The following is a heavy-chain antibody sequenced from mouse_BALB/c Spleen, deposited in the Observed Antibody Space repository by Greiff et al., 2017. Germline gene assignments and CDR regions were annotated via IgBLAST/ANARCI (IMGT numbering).Heavy chain of an antibody. V-gene: IGHV1-31*01. CDR2: INPYNGAT. CDR1: GYSFTGYY. D-gene: IGHD2-3*01. J-gene: IGHJ2*01. CDR3: ARGIGYDGYCRFDY. Sequence: VQLQQSGPELVKPGASVKISCKASGYSFTGYYMHWVKQSHVKSLEWIGRINPYNGATSYNQNFKDKASLTVDKSSSTAYMELHSLTSEDSAVYYCARGIGYDGYCRFDYWGQGTTLTVSS.